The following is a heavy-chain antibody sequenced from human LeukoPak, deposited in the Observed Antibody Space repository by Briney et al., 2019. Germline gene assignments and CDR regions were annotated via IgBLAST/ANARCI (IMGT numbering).Heavy chain of an antibody. J-gene: IGHJ5*02. CDR3: ARQIAAAGSNNWFDP. D-gene: IGHD6-13*01. Sequence: KDGESLKISCKGSGYSFTSYWIGWVRQMPGKGLEWMGIIYPGDSDTRYSPSFQGQVTISADKSISTAYLQWSSLKASDTAMYYCARQIAAAGSNNWFDPWGQGTLVTVSS. CDR2: IYPGDSDT. CDR1: GYSFTSYW. V-gene: IGHV5-51*01.